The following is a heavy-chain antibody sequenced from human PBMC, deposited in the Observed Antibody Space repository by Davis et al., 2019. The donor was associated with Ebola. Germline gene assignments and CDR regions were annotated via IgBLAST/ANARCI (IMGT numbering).Heavy chain of an antibody. D-gene: IGHD3-9*01. CDR3: ARDGYYDSLTGYWPIDC. CDR2: IYYSGST. Sequence: PGGSLRLSCTVSGGSVSSGSYYWSWIRQPPGKGLEWIGYIYYSGSTTYNPSLKSRVTISVDTSKNQFSLKLSSVTAADTAVYYCARDGYYDSLTGYWPIDCWGQGTLVTVSS. CDR1: GGSVSSGSYY. V-gene: IGHV4-61*01. J-gene: IGHJ4*02.